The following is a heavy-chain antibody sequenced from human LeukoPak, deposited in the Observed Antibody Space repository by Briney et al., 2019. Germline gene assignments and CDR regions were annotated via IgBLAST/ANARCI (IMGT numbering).Heavy chain of an antibody. CDR3: ARGVVAAPQTFDY. D-gene: IGHD2-15*01. CDR2: IYHTGST. V-gene: IGHV4-59*01. CDR1: GGSISGFY. J-gene: IGHJ4*02. Sequence: SETLSLTCTVSGGSISGFYWSWIRQPPGKGPEWIGYIYHTGSTNYNPSLKSRVTISVDTSKNQFSLKLSSVTAADTAVYYCARGVVAAPQTFDYWGQGTLVAVSS.